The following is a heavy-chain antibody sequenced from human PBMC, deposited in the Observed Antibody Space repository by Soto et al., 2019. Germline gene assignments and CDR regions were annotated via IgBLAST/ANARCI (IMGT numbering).Heavy chain of an antibody. V-gene: IGHV5-10-1*01. J-gene: IGHJ2*01. Sequence: PGESLKISCKGSGYSFAGYWITWVRQKPGKGLEWMGRIDPSDSQTYYSPSFRGHVTISVTKSITTVFLQWSSLRASDTAMYYCARLALSVPKPWGGHWYFDLWGRGTLVTVSS. CDR1: GYSFAGYW. CDR3: ARLALSVPKPWGGHWYFDL. CDR2: IDPSDSQT. D-gene: IGHD7-27*01.